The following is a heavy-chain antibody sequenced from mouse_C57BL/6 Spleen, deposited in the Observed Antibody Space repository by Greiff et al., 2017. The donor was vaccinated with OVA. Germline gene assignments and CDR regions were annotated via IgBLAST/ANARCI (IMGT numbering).Heavy chain of an antibody. CDR2: INPSTGGT. CDR1: GYSFTGYY. V-gene: IGHV1-42*01. J-gene: IGHJ2*01. D-gene: IGHD1-1*01. Sequence: EVQLQQSGPELVKPGASVKISCKASGYSFTGYYMNWVKQSPEKSLEWIGEINPSTGGTTYNQKFKAKATLTVDKSSSTAYMQLNSLTSEDTAVYYCARGPHYCGSSHYFDYWGQGTTLTVSS. CDR3: ARGPHYCGSSHYFDY.